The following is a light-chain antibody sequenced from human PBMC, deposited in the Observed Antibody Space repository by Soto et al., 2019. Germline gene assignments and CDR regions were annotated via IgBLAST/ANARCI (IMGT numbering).Light chain of an antibody. Sequence: QSALTQPPSASGSPGQSVTISCTGTSSDVGTSNYVSWYQQHPGKAPKLMIYEVTKRPSGVPDRFSGSKSGNAASLTVSGIQADDEADYYCSSRSGTDILYVFGTGTKLTLL. CDR3: SSRSGTDILYV. J-gene: IGLJ1*01. CDR2: EVT. V-gene: IGLV2-8*01. CDR1: SSDVGTSNY.